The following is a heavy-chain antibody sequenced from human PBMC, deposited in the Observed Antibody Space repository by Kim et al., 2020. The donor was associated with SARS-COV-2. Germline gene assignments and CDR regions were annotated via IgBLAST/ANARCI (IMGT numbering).Heavy chain of an antibody. CDR2: IIPIFGTA. CDR1: GGTFSSYA. D-gene: IGHD3-22*01. J-gene: IGHJ6*02. Sequence: SVKVSCKASGGTFSSYAISWVRQAPGQGLEWMGGIIPIFGTANYAQKFQGRVTITADESTSTAYMELSSLRSEDTAVYYCARGPYDSSGYYPPLYYYYGMDVWGQGTTVTVSS. CDR3: ARGPYDSSGYYPPLYYYYGMDV. V-gene: IGHV1-69*13.